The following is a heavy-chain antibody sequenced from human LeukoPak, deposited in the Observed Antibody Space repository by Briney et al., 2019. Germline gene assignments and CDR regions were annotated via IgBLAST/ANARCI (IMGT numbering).Heavy chain of an antibody. Sequence: EASVKVSCKASGYTFIAYGLHWVRQAPGQRPEWMGWINAGNGDTKYSQNFQGRVTITGDASATTAYMELSSLRSEDTAVYFCARGGRLLWFGEFDYWGQGTLVTVSS. D-gene: IGHD3-10*01. CDR1: GYTFIAYG. CDR2: INAGNGDT. CDR3: ARGGRLLWFGEFDY. V-gene: IGHV1-3*01. J-gene: IGHJ4*02.